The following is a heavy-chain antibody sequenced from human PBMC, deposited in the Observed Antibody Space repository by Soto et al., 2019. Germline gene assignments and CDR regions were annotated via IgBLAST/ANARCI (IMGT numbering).Heavy chain of an antibody. CDR1: GYTFTSYG. CDR3: ARARSELPLTSPDY. V-gene: IGHV1-18*04. Sequence: AAVKVSCKASGYTFTSYGISWVRQAPGQGLEWMGWISAYNGNTNYAQKLQGRVTMTTDTSTSTAYMELRSLRSDDTAVYYCARARSELPLTSPDYWGQGTLVTVSS. D-gene: IGHD1-7*01. CDR2: ISAYNGNT. J-gene: IGHJ4*02.